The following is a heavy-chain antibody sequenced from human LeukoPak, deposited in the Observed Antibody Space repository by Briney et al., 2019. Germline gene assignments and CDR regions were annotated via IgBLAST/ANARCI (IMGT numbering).Heavy chain of an antibody. V-gene: IGHV3-23*01. CDR1: GFTFSIYA. CDR3: VRDSGSSYGYYFLH. D-gene: IGHD1-26*01. J-gene: IGHJ1*01. Sequence: GGSLRLSCAASGFTFSIYAMSWVRQAPGKGLEWVSGITTDGSAYYPDSVKGRFTISRDNSKNTLYVQMNSLRAEDTAVYYCVRDSGSSYGYYFLHWGQGTLVTVSS. CDR2: ITTDGSA.